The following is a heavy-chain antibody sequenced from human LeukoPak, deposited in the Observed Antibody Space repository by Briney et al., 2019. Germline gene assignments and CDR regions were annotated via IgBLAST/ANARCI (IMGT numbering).Heavy chain of an antibody. CDR3: AKDHVEYYDILTGYLDY. J-gene: IGHJ4*02. D-gene: IGHD3-9*01. CDR1: GFTFSSYG. CDR2: IRYDGSNK. V-gene: IGHV3-30*02. Sequence: PGGSLRLSCAASGFTFSSYGMHWVRQAPGKGLEWVAFIRYDGSNKYYADSVKGRFTISRDNSKNTLYLQMNSLRAEDTAVYYCAKDHVEYYDILTGYLDYWGQGTLVTVSS.